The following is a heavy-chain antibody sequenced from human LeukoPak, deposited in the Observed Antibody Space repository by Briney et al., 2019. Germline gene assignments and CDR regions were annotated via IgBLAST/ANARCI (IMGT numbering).Heavy chain of an antibody. D-gene: IGHD4-17*01. V-gene: IGHV3-23*01. CDR2: ISGSGEST. CDR3: ARGGWGRTTTYFDY. J-gene: IGHJ4*02. CDR1: GFTFSTYA. Sequence: PAGGSLRLSCAAPGFTFSTYAVTWVRQAPGKGLEWVSTISGSGESTYYADSVRGRFTISRDNSKDKLYLQMSSVRVDDTAVYYCARGGWGRTTTYFDYWGQGTLVTVSS.